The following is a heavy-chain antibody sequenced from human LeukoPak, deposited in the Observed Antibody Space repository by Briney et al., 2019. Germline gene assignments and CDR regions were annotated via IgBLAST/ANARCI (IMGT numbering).Heavy chain of an antibody. J-gene: IGHJ4*02. Sequence: GGSLRLSCAASGFTFSSYSLNWVRQAPGKGLEWVSSISTSSSYIYYADSVKGRFTISRDNARNSLYLHMNSLRAEDTAVYYCARDLGGYSYGSHFDYWGQGTLVTVSS. CDR3: ARDLGGYSYGSHFDY. D-gene: IGHD5-18*01. CDR1: GFTFSSYS. V-gene: IGHV3-21*01. CDR2: ISTSSSYI.